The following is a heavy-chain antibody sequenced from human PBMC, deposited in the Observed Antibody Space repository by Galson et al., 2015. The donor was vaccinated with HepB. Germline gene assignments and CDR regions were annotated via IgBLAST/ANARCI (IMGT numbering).Heavy chain of an antibody. CDR3: ARDPLQWLVRRRGYYYYGMDV. CDR1: GFTFSSYS. CDR2: ISSSSSTI. Sequence: SLRLSCAASGFTFSSYSMNWVRQAPGKGLEWVSYISSSSSTIYYADSVKGRFTISRDNAKNSLYLQMNSLRAEDTAVYYCARDPLQWLVRRRGYYYYGMDVWGQGTTVTVSS. V-gene: IGHV3-48*01. D-gene: IGHD6-19*01. J-gene: IGHJ6*02.